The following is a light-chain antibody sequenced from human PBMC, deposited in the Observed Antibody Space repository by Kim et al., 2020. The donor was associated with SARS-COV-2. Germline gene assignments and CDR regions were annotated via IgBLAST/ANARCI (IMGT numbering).Light chain of an antibody. Sequence: LALSPGERAPLSCRASQSTGSRLAWYQQKPGQAPRLLIFDASNRATGVPARFGGSGSGTDFTLTISSLEPEDFAVYYCQQRTNWTFGQGTKVDIK. CDR1: QSTGSR. CDR2: DAS. V-gene: IGKV3-11*01. J-gene: IGKJ1*01. CDR3: QQRTNWT.